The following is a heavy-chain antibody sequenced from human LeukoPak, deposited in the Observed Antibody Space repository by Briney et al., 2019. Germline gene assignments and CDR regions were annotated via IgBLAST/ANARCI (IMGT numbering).Heavy chain of an antibody. CDR3: ASVYYGYYFDY. CDR2: IKQDGSEK. V-gene: IGHV3-7*01. Sequence: GESLKISCAASGFTFSSYWMSWVRQAPGKGLEWVASIKQDGSEKYYVDSVKGRFTISRDNAKNSLYLQMNSLRAEDTAVYYCASVYYGYYFDYWGQGTLVTVSS. D-gene: IGHD3-10*01. J-gene: IGHJ4*02. CDR1: GFTFSSYW.